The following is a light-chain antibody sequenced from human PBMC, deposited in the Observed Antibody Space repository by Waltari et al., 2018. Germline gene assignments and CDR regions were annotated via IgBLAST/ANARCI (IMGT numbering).Light chain of an antibody. CDR1: GLAKHF. CDR3: QSTDGGGFDVL. CDR2: KDV. V-gene: IGLV3-25*03. Sequence: YELSQPPSVSVPLGQTARIPCSGDGLAKHFTYWYRQRPGQAPVLIIFKDVERPSGIPERFSGSSSGTTATLTISGVQAEDEADYYCQSTDGGGFDVLFGGGTKLTVL. J-gene: IGLJ2*01.